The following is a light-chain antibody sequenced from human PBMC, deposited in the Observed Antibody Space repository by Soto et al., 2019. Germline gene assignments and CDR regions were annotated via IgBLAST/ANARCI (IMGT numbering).Light chain of an antibody. J-gene: IGKJ5*01. CDR2: AAS. CDR1: QGINSY. Sequence: IQLTQSPSSLSASVGDRVTITCRSSQGINSYLAWYQQKPGKAPILLIYAASSLQSGVPSRFGGSGSGKDFTLTISCLQPEDSATYYCQQLNSYTITFGQGTRLEIK. V-gene: IGKV1-9*01. CDR3: QQLNSYTIT.